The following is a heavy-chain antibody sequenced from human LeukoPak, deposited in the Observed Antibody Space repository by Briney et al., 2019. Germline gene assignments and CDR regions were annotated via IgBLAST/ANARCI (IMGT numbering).Heavy chain of an antibody. CDR2: IYYGGST. CDR3: ARLLAGCPGGRCRAHFDY. Sequence: SETLSLTCSVSGDSINSNYWSWMRQPPGKGLEWIGYIYYGGSTNYNPSLKSRVSMSVDTSNNQFSLNLSSVTAADTAVYHCARLLAGCPGGRCRAHFDYWGQGTPVTVSS. D-gene: IGHD2-15*01. V-gene: IGHV4-59*01. J-gene: IGHJ4*02. CDR1: GDSINSNY.